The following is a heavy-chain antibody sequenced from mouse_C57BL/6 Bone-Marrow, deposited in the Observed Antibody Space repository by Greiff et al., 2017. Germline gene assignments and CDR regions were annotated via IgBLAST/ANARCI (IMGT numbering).Heavy chain of an antibody. D-gene: IGHD4-1*01. CDR2: INPGSGGT. V-gene: IGHV1-54*01. J-gene: IGHJ3*01. CDR1: GYAFTNYL. CDR3: ARSKNWDSWFAY. Sequence: VQLQQSGAELVRPGTSVKVSCKASGYAFTNYLLEWVKQRPGQGLEWIGVINPGSGGTNYNEKFKGKAILTAYHSSSTAYMQLSSLTSEDSAVYCCARSKNWDSWFAYWGQGTLVTVAA.